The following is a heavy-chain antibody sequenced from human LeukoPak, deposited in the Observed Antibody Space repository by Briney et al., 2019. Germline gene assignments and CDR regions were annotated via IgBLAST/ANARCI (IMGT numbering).Heavy chain of an antibody. CDR3: ARSLLVVPDASGEHDAFDM. CDR2: ISAYNGDT. J-gene: IGHJ3*02. Sequence: GASVTVSCKTSGYTFTHYGISWVRQAPGQGLEWVGWISAYNGDTKYAQSFQDKVTMTTDTSTSTAYMELRSLTSDDTAVYYCARSLLVVPDASGEHDAFDMWGQGTMVTVSS. V-gene: IGHV1-18*01. CDR1: GYTFTHYG. D-gene: IGHD2-8*02.